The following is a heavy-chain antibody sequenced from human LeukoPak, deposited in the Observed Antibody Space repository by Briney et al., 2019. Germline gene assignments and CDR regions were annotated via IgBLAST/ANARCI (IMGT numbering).Heavy chain of an antibody. CDR3: AKDIYYDSSGYRGYFDY. J-gene: IGHJ4*02. CDR2: MSYDGSNK. V-gene: IGHV3-30*18. CDR1: GFTFSGYA. D-gene: IGHD3-22*01. Sequence: GGSLRLSCAASGFTFSGYAMHWVRQAPGKGLEWVAVMSYDGSNKYYVDSVKGRFTVSRDNSKNTLYLQMNSLRAEDTAVYSCAKDIYYDSSGYRGYFDYWGQGTLVTVSP.